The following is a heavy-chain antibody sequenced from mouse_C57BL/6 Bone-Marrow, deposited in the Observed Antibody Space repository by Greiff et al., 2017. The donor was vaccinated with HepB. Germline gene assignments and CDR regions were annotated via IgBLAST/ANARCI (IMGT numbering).Heavy chain of an antibody. V-gene: IGHV1-77*01. CDR1: GYTFTDYY. J-gene: IGHJ1*03. Sequence: QVQLQQSGAELVKPGASVKISCKASGYTFTDYYINWVKQRPGQGLEWIGKIGPGSGSTYYNEKFKGKATLTADKSSSTAYMQLSSLTSEDSAVYFCARWGITTVEDWYFEVWGTGTTVTVSS. D-gene: IGHD1-1*01. CDR2: IGPGSGST. CDR3: ARWGITTVEDWYFEV.